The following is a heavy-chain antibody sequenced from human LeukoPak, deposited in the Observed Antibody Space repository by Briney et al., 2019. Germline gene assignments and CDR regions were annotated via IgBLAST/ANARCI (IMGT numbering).Heavy chain of an antibody. V-gene: IGHV3-7*01. J-gene: IGHJ4*02. D-gene: IGHD3-22*01. Sequence: GGSLRLSCVASGFSFSDYWMSWVRQAPGKGLEWVANIKEDGSAEYYVDSVKGRFTISRDNAKNSLYLQMSSLRAEDTAVYYCARARSGYYFDCWGQGTLVTVSS. CDR1: GFSFSDYW. CDR2: IKEDGSAE. CDR3: ARARSGYYFDC.